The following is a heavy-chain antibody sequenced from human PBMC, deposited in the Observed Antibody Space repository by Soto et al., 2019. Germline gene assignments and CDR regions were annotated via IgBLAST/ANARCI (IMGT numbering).Heavy chain of an antibody. CDR2: ISGSGGST. V-gene: IGHV3-23*01. J-gene: IGHJ5*02. D-gene: IGHD3-22*01. CDR3: AKDDRSAPYYYDSSGYPA. Sequence: GGSLRLSCAASGFTFSSYAMSWVRQAPGKGLEWVSAISGSGGSTYYADSVKGRFTISRDNSKSTLYLQMNSLRAEDTAVYYCAKDDRSAPYYYDSSGYPAWGQGTLVTVSS. CDR1: GFTFSSYA.